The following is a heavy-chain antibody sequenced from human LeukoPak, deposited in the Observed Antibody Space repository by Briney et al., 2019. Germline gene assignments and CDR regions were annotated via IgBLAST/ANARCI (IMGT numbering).Heavy chain of an antibody. Sequence: ASVKVSCKPSGYSLTNYDINWVRQATGQGLEWMGWMKPKSGETGYAQKFQGRAIMTRDTSTNTAYMELRSLTSEDTAVYYCARDYGGNSGWFDPWGQGTVVTVSS. CDR1: GYSLTNYD. CDR2: MKPKSGET. CDR3: ARDYGGNSGWFDP. V-gene: IGHV1-8*01. J-gene: IGHJ5*02. D-gene: IGHD4-23*01.